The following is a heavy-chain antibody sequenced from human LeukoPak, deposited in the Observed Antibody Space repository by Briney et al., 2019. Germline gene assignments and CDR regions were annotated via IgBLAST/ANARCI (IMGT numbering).Heavy chain of an antibody. Sequence: GGSLRLSRAASGFTFSSYSMNWVRQAPGKGLEWVSSISSSSSYIFYADSVKGRFTISRDNAKNSLYLQMNSLRAEDTAVYYCAVDIVVVPAAMGGSWFDPWGQGTLVTVSS. J-gene: IGHJ5*02. CDR1: GFTFSSYS. V-gene: IGHV3-21*01. CDR2: ISSSSSYI. D-gene: IGHD2-2*01. CDR3: AVDIVVVPAAMGGSWFDP.